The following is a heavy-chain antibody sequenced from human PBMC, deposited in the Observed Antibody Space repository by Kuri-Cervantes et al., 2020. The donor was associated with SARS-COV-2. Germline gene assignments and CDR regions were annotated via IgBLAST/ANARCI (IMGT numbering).Heavy chain of an antibody. D-gene: IGHD3-10*01. CDR1: GYTFTSDG. Sequence: ASVKVTCKASGYTFTSDGISWVRQAPAQGLVWMGWRSAYNGNTNYAQKLQGRVTMTTDTSTSTTYMELSRLKSQDTAVYYCSRDIGGFDYWGQGTLVTVSS. V-gene: IGHV1-18*01. J-gene: IGHJ4*02. CDR2: RSAYNGNT. CDR3: SRDIGGFDY.